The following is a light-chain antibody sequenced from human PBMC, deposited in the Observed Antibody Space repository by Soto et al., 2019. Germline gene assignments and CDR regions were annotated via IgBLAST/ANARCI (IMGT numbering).Light chain of an antibody. Sequence: QSALTQPASVSGSPGQSITISCTGTSSDVGGYNYVSWYHQHPGKAPKLMIYDVSNRPSGVSNRFSGSKSGNTASLTISGLQADDEADYYCSSYTSSSTLVFGGGTQLTVL. CDR1: SSDVGGYNY. CDR2: DVS. J-gene: IGLJ3*02. V-gene: IGLV2-14*01. CDR3: SSYTSSSTLV.